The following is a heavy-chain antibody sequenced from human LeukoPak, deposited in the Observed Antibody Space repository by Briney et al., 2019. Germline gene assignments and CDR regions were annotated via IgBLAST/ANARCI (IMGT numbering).Heavy chain of an antibody. Sequence: GGSLRLSCAASGFTFSNYWMIWVRQAPGKGLEWVATIKHDGTEKYYVDSVKGRFTISRDNAKNSLYLQMNSLRAEDTAVYYCARDSPYYDFWSGYSRPLDYWGQGTLVTVSS. D-gene: IGHD3-3*01. CDR2: IKHDGTEK. CDR3: ARDSPYYDFWSGYSRPLDY. CDR1: GFTFSNYW. J-gene: IGHJ4*02. V-gene: IGHV3-7*01.